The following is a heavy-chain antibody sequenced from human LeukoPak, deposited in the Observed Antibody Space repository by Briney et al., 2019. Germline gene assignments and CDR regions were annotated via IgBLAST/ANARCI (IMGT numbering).Heavy chain of an antibody. J-gene: IGHJ3*02. CDR1: GYTFTSYY. CDR3: ARDLSWEYSYAFRGFDI. V-gene: IGHV1-46*01. Sequence: ASVKVSCKASGYTFTSYYMHWVRQAPGQGLEWMGIINPSGGSTSYAQRFQGRVTMTRDMSTSTVYMELNNLRSEDTAVYYCARDLSWEYSYAFRGFDIWGQGTMVTVSS. CDR2: INPSGGST. D-gene: IGHD5-18*01.